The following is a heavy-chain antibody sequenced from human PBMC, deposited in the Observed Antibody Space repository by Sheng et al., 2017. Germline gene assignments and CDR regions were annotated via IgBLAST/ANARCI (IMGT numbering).Heavy chain of an antibody. CDR1: GGSISSGGYS. CDR2: IYHSGST. D-gene: IGHD6-6*01. CDR3: ARVLGSSDAFDI. Sequence: QLQLQESGSGLVKPSQTLSLTCAVSGGSISSGGYSWSWIRQPPGKGLEWIGYIYHSGSTYYNPSLKSRVTISVDRSKNQFSLKLSSVTAADTAVYYCARVLGSSDAFDIWGQGTMSP. J-gene: IGHJ3*02. V-gene: IGHV4-30-2*01.